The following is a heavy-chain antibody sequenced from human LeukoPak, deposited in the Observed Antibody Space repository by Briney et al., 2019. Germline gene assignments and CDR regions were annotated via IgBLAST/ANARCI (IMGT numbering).Heavy chain of an antibody. CDR2: IYDSGST. CDR1: GGSISSYY. V-gene: IGHV4-59*01. CDR3: ARVGGTNYYYYGMDV. J-gene: IGHJ6*02. D-gene: IGHD1-1*01. Sequence: PSETLSLTCTVSGGSISSYYWSWIRQPPGKGLEWIGYIYDSGSTNYNPSLKSRVTISVDTSKNQFSLKLSSVAAADTAVYYCARVGGTNYYYYGMDVWGQGTTVTVSS.